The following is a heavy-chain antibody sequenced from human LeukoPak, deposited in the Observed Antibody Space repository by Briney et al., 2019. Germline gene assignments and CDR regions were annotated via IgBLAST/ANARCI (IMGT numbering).Heavy chain of an antibody. J-gene: IGHJ5*02. Sequence: PGGSLRLSCAASGFTFSDYYMSWIRQAPGKGLEWVSYISSSGSTIYYADPVKGRFTISRDNAKNSLYLQMNSLRAEDTAVYYCARVSKRAYSSGWYGGSWFDPWGQGTLVTVSS. CDR1: GFTFSDYY. D-gene: IGHD6-19*01. CDR2: ISSSGSTI. V-gene: IGHV3-11*01. CDR3: ARVSKRAYSSGWYGGSWFDP.